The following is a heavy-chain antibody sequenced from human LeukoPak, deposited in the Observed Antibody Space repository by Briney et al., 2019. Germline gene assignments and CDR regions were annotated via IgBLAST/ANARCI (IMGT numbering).Heavy chain of an antibody. Sequence: GGSLRLSCAASGFTFSTYAMNWVRQAPGKGLEWVSGISGGGGSTCYADSAKGRFTISRDNSKNTLYLQMNSLTVEDTAVYYCAKSPRSAADNWFDPWGQGTLVTVSS. J-gene: IGHJ5*02. CDR2: ISGGGGST. CDR3: AKSPRSAADNWFDP. V-gene: IGHV3-23*01. D-gene: IGHD6-13*01. CDR1: GFTFSTYA.